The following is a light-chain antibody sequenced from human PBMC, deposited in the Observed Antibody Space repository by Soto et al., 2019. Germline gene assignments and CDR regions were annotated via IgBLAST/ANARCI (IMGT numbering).Light chain of an antibody. V-gene: IGKV1-12*01. CDR1: QGISSL. CDR2: TSS. J-gene: IGKJ4*01. CDR3: QQANSFPLT. Sequence: DIQMTQSPSSVSASVGDRVTITCRASQGISSLLVWYHQKPGKAPNLLIQTSSSLQSGVPSRFSGSGSGTDFTLTISGLQPDDFDTYYCQQANSFPLTFGGGTKVEIK.